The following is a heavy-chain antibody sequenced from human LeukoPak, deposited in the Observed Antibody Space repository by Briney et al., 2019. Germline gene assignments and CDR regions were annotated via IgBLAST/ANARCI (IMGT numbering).Heavy chain of an antibody. CDR3: ARGSWIDRGPANDY. CDR1: GFTFSNAW. V-gene: IGHV3-15*01. J-gene: IGHJ4*02. CDR2: IKSKTDGGTT. Sequence: GGSLRLSCAASGFTFSNAWMSWVRQAPGKGLEWVGRIKSKTDGGTTDYAAPVKGRFTISRDDSENTLYLQMNSLRAEDTAVYYCARGSWIDRGPANDYWGQGTLVTVSS. D-gene: IGHD6-13*01.